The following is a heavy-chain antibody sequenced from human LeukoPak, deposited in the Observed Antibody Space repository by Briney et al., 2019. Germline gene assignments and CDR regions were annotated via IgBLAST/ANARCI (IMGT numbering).Heavy chain of an antibody. CDR1: GDSVSGNIVA. D-gene: IGHD6-19*01. CDR3: ARGSSGSFDY. J-gene: IGHJ4*02. CDR2: TNYRSKWYN. Sequence: SQTLSLTCDISGDSVSGNIVAWNWIRQSPSRGLEWLGRTNYRSKWYNDYTVSVRGRITINPDTSKNRFSLQLDSVTPEDTAVYYCARGSSGSFDYWGQGTLVTVSS. V-gene: IGHV6-1*01.